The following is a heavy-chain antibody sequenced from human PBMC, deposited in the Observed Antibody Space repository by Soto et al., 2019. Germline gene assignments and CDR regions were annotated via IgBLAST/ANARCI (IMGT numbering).Heavy chain of an antibody. Sequence: QVQLVQSGSEVKKPGASVKVSCKASGYTFTSYGISWVRQAPGQGIEWMGWISAYNGTTNYAQKRQGRVTMTTDTSTSTAYMELWSLRSDDTAVYFCARDDICTVYLVDYYYYGMDVWGQGTTVTVSS. D-gene: IGHD3-9*01. CDR2: ISAYNGTT. CDR1: GYTFTSYG. V-gene: IGHV1-18*01. J-gene: IGHJ6*02. CDR3: ARDDICTVYLVDYYYYGMDV.